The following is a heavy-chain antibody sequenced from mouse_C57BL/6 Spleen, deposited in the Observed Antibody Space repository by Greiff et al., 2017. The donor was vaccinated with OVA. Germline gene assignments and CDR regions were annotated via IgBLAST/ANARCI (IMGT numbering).Heavy chain of an antibody. CDR3: ARGVGYYDWYFDV. CDR2: IHPNSGST. D-gene: IGHD2-3*01. V-gene: IGHV1-64*01. Sequence: QVQLQHSGAELVKPGASVKLSCKASGYTFTSYWMHWVKQRPGQGLEWIGMIHPNSGSTNYNEKFKSKATLTVDKSSSTAYMQLSSLTSEDSAVYYCARGVGYYDWYFDVWGTGTTVTVSS. CDR1: GYTFTSYW. J-gene: IGHJ1*03.